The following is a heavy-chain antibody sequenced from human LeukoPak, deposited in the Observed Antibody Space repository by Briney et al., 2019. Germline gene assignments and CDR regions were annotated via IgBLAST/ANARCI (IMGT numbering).Heavy chain of an antibody. V-gene: IGHV1-46*02. CDR2: INPSGGST. Sequence: GASVKVSCKASGYSFNSYYIHWVRQAPGRGLEWMGIINPSGGSTSYTQKFQGRVTMTRDTSTSTVYMELRSLRSEDTAVYYCARGHPAAVAGLLAYWGQGTLVTVSS. CDR1: GYSFNSYY. D-gene: IGHD6-19*01. CDR3: ARGHPAAVAGLLAY. J-gene: IGHJ4*02.